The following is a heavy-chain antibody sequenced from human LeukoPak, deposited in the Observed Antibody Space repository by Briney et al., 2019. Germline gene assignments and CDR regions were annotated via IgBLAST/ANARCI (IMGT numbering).Heavy chain of an antibody. J-gene: IGHJ4*02. Sequence: GGSLRLSCAASVFTVSSNFMSWVRQAPGKGLEWVSVIYSGGRTYYADSVKGRFTISRDNSKNTLDLQMNSLRAEDTAVYYCARSIAARYFDYWGQGTLVTVSS. CDR3: ARSIAARYFDY. CDR1: VFTVSSNF. CDR2: IYSGGRT. V-gene: IGHV3-66*01. D-gene: IGHD6-6*01.